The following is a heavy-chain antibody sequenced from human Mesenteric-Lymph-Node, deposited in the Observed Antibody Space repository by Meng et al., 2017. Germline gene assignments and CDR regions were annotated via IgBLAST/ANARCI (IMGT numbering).Heavy chain of an antibody. D-gene: IGHD1-26*01. CDR1: GYSISSGYY. CDR3: ARVGIVGAPYYFDY. V-gene: IGHV4-38-2*02. Sequence: SVTLSLTCTVSGYSISSGYYWGWIRQPPGKGLEWIGSIYHSGSTYYNPSLKSRVTISVDTSKNQFSLKLSSVTAADTAVYYCARVGIVGAPYYFDYWGQGTLVTVSS. CDR2: IYHSGST. J-gene: IGHJ4*02.